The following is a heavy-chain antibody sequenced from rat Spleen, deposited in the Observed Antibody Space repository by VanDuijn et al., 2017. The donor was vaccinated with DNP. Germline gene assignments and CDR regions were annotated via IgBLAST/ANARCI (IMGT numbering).Heavy chain of an antibody. CDR1: GFTFSDYG. CDR2: ITYDGGHT. CDR3: ARPIYNNHGGFAY. J-gene: IGHJ3*01. V-gene: IGHV5-22*01. Sequence: EVQLVESGGGLVQPGRSMKLSCTASGFTFSDYGMAWVLQAPTKGLEWVASITYDGGHTYYKDSVKGRFTISRDNAESTLYLQMNTLRSEDMATYYCARPIYNNHGGFAYWGQGTLVTVSS. D-gene: IGHD1-10*01.